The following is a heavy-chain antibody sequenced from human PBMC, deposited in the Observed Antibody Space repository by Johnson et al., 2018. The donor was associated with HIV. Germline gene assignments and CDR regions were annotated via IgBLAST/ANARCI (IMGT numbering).Heavy chain of an antibody. V-gene: IGHV3-53*01. D-gene: IGHD2-8*01. J-gene: IGHJ3*02. Sequence: EMQLVESGGGVVRPGGSLRLSCAASGFAVSSNYMSWVRQAPGKGLEWVSVIYSGSNTYYADSVKGRFTISRDNSKNTLYLQMNSLRAEDPAVYYCARGMYGDAFDICGQGTMVTVSS. CDR2: IYSGSNT. CDR1: GFAVSSNY. CDR3: ARGMYGDAFDI.